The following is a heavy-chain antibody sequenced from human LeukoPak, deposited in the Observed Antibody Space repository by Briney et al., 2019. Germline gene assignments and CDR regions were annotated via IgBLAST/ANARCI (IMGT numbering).Heavy chain of an antibody. V-gene: IGHV1-24*01. Sequence: GASVKVSCKVSGYTLTELSMHWVRQAPGKGLEWMGGFDPEDGETIYAQKFQGRVTMTEDTSTDTAYMELSSLRSEDTAVYYCARDQIIVATILDFYYGMDVWGQGTTVTVSS. CDR2: FDPEDGET. D-gene: IGHD5-12*01. CDR3: ARDQIIVATILDFYYGMDV. J-gene: IGHJ6*02. CDR1: GYTLTELS.